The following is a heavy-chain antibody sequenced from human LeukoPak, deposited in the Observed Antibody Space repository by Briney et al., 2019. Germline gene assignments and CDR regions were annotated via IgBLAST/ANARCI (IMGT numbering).Heavy chain of an antibody. CDR3: ARYDMVTTAFDY. Sequence: SGPALSKPTQTHTLTCNFSGFSRSTRGMCVSRIRQPQGKTLEWLARIDWDDDKNYSTSLKSRFTISKDTSKNQVVLTMTNMDPVDTATYFCARYDMVTTAFDYWGQGILVTVSS. V-gene: IGHV2-70*11. D-gene: IGHD5-18*01. CDR1: GFSRSTRGMC. J-gene: IGHJ4*02. CDR2: IDWDDDK.